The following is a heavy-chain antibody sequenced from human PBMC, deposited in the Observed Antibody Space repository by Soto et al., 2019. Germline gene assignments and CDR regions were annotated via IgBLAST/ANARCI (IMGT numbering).Heavy chain of an antibody. V-gene: IGHV1-8*01. CDR1: GDTFTRYD. D-gene: IGHD4-17*01. Sequence: ASVKVSCKASGDTFTRYDINWVRQATGQGLEWMGWMNPNSGNTGYAQKFQGRVTMTRNTSISTAYMDLSSLRSEYTALYYCARTLYADDVDYWGQGTLVTVSS. CDR2: MNPNSGNT. J-gene: IGHJ4*02. CDR3: ARTLYADDVDY.